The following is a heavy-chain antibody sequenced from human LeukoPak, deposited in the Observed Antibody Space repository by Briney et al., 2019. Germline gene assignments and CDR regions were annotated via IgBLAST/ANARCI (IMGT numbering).Heavy chain of an antibody. CDR3: AREEGAIVVVPAAPSWFDP. V-gene: IGHV1-69*13. Sequence: SVKVSCKAFGGTFSSYAISWVRQAPGQGLEWMGGIIPIFGTANYAQKFQGRVTITADESTSTAYMELSSLRSEDTAVYYCAREEGAIVVVPAAPSWFDPWGQGTLVTVSS. CDR1: GGTFSSYA. D-gene: IGHD2-2*01. J-gene: IGHJ5*02. CDR2: IIPIFGTA.